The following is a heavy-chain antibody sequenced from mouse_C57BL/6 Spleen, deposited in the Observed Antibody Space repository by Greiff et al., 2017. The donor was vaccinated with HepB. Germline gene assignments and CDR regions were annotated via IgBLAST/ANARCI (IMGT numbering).Heavy chain of an antibody. CDR2: IDPSDSYT. CDR3: SRGSTGFAY. J-gene: IGHJ3*01. V-gene: IGHV1-50*01. Sequence: VQLQQSGAELVKPGASVKLSCKASGYTFTSYWMQWVKQRPGQGLEWIGEIDPSDSYTNYNQKFKGKATLTVDTSSSTAYMQLSSLTSEDSAVYYCSRGSTGFAYWGQGTLVTVSA. D-gene: IGHD2-1*01. CDR1: GYTFTSYW.